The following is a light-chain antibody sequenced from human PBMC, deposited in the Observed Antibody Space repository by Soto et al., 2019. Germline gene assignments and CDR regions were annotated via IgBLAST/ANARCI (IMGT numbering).Light chain of an antibody. CDR3: MQALQTPVT. V-gene: IGKV2-28*01. CDR1: QSLLHSNGYNY. J-gene: IGKJ5*01. Sequence: DIVMTQSPLSLPVTPGEPASISCRSSQSLLHSNGYNYLDWYLQKPGQSPHLLIYLVSNRASGVPDRFSGSGSGTDFTLKISRVEAEDVGVYYCMQALQTPVTFGPGTRLEIK. CDR2: LVS.